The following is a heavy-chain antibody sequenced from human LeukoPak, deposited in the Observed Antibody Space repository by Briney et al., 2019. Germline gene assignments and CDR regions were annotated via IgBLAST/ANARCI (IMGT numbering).Heavy chain of an antibody. D-gene: IGHD2-15*01. Sequence: SETLSLTCAVSGGSFTGYYWTWIRQPPGKGLEWIGEMNQSGGINYNPSLKSRVTMSVDTSKNHFSLRLSSVTAADTAVYYCARGGIAARCSSWGQGTLVTVFS. V-gene: IGHV4-34*01. CDR1: GGSFTGYY. J-gene: IGHJ5*02. CDR3: ARGGIAARCSS. CDR2: MNQSGGI.